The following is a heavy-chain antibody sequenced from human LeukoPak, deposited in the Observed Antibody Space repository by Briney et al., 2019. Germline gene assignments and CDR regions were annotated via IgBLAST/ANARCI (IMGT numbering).Heavy chain of an antibody. Sequence: SETLSLTCAVSGGSISSSNWWSWVRQPPGKGLEWIGEIYRSGSTNYNPSLKSRVTISVDRSKNQFSLKLSSVTAADTAVYYCARAAMITFGGVIAFDYWGQGTLVTVSS. CDR2: IYRSGST. CDR1: GGSISSSNW. V-gene: IGHV4-4*02. J-gene: IGHJ4*02. D-gene: IGHD3-16*02. CDR3: ARAAMITFGGVIAFDY.